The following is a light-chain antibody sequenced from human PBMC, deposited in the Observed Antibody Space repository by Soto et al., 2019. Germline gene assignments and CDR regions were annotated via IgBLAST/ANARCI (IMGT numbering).Light chain of an antibody. J-gene: IGLJ1*01. CDR1: SSDVGAYNY. CDR2: DVS. CDR3: CSYAGTYTYV. Sequence: SVLTQPRSVSGSPGQSVTISCTGTSSDVGAYNYVSWYQQHPGEAPKLMIYDVSKRPSGVPDRFSGSKSGNTASLTISGLQAEDKADYYCCSYAGTYTYVFGTGTKVTVL. V-gene: IGLV2-11*01.